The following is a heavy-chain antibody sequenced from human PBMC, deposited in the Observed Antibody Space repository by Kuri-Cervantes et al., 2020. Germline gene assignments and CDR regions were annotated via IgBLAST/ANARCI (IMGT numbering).Heavy chain of an antibody. D-gene: IGHD4-23*01. CDR2: ISGRGSST. Sequence: GESLKISCAASGFTFAAYAMSWVRQAPGKGLEWGSTISGRGSSTHYADSVKGRFTISRDDSKNTLYLQMDSLRAEDTAVYYCAKDYGDGNPLDYWGQGTLVTVSS. CDR1: GFTFAAYA. CDR3: AKDYGDGNPLDY. J-gene: IGHJ4*02. V-gene: IGHV3-23*01.